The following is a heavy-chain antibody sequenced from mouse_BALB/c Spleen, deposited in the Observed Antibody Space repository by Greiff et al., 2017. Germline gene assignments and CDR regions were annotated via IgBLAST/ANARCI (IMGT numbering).Heavy chain of an antibody. CDR3: ARHLDGYLYYFDY. J-gene: IGHJ2*01. V-gene: IGHV5-12-1*01. Sequence: DVQLVESGGGLVKPGGSLKLSCAASGFAFSSYDMSWVRQTPEKRLEWVAYISSGGGSTYYPDTVKGRFTISRDNAKNTLYLQMSSLKSEDTAMYYCARHLDGYLYYFDYWGQGTTLTVSS. CDR1: GFAFSSYD. D-gene: IGHD2-3*01. CDR2: ISSGGGST.